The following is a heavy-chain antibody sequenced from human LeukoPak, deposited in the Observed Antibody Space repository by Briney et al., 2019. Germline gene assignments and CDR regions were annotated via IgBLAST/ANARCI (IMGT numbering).Heavy chain of an antibody. Sequence: GGSLRLSCAASGFTFSSYPMNWVRQAPGKGLEWVSSISSSSSYIYYADSVKGRFTISRDNAKNSLYLQMNSLRAEDTAVYYCATLGGDDSTESPQAFDIWGQGTMVTVSS. D-gene: IGHD3-16*01. CDR3: ATLGGDDSTESPQAFDI. CDR2: ISSSSSYI. J-gene: IGHJ3*02. CDR1: GFTFSSYP. V-gene: IGHV3-21*01.